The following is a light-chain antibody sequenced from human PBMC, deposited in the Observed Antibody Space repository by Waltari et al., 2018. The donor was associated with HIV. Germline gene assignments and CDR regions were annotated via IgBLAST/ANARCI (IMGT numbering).Light chain of an antibody. CDR3: QAWDSNTWV. Sequence: SYELTQPPSVSVSPGQTASITCSGDKLGDNYACWYHQKPGQSPVLVIYQDSKRPSGIPGRFSGSNSGNTATLTISGTQAMDEADYYCQAWDSNTWVFGGGTKLTVL. CDR1: KLGDNY. CDR2: QDS. J-gene: IGLJ3*02. V-gene: IGLV3-1*01.